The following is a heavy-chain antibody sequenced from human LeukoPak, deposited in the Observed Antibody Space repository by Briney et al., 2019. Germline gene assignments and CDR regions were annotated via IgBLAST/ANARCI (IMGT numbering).Heavy chain of an antibody. CDR1: GFTFSNYA. CDR3: LRVATTGYWYFDL. CDR2: ISGSGGST. V-gene: IGHV3-23*01. Sequence: PGGSLRLSCSASGFTFSNYAMHWVRQAPGKGLEWVSAISGSGGSTYYADSVKGRFTISRDNSKNTLYLQMNSLRAEDTAIYYCLRVATTGYWYFDLWGRSTLVTVSS. D-gene: IGHD2-15*01. J-gene: IGHJ2*01.